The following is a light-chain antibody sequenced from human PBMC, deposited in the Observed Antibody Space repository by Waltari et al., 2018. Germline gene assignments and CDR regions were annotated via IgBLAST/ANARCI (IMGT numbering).Light chain of an antibody. CDR1: QGISSR. CDR3: QQYDTYPLT. CDR2: DAS. V-gene: IGKV1D-16*01. J-gene: IGKJ4*01. Sequence: DIQMTQSPSSVSASVGDRVTLTCRASQGISSRLAWYQQKPGKAPKLLIYDASSLHSGVPSRFSGSGSGTDFTLTISSLQPDDFATYYCQQYDTYPLTFGGGTKVEIK.